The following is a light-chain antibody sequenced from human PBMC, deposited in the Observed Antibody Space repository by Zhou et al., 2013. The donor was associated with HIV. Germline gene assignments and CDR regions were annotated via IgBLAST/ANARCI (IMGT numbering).Light chain of an antibody. CDR3: QQYGSSLFT. V-gene: IGKV3-20*01. Sequence: EIVLTQSPGTLSLSPGERATLSCRASQSVSSSYLAWYQQKPGQAPRLLIYGASTRATGIPDRFSGSGSGTDFTLTISRLEPEDFAVYYCQQYGSSLFTFGLGPSGYQT. CDR1: QSVSSSY. J-gene: IGKJ3*01. CDR2: GAS.